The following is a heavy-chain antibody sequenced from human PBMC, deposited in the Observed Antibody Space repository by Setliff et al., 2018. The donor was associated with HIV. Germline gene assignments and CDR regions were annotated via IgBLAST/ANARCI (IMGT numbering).Heavy chain of an antibody. D-gene: IGHD4-17*01. CDR1: GYTFTDYY. J-gene: IGHJ4*02. CDR3: TRSTTAD. V-gene: IGHV1-2*02. CDR2: IYPNTGGT. Sequence: ASVKVSCKASGYTFTDYYIHWVRQAPGQGLEWMGWIYPNTGGTNYAQKFQGRVTMTRDASISTAYMELSRLRSDDTAVYYCTRSTTADWGQGTMVTVSS.